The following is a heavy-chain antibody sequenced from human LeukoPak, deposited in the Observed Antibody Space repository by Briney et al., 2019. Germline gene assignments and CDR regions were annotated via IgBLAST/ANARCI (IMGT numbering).Heavy chain of an antibody. CDR1: GFTFSSYG. CDR2: ISYDGSSK. CDR3: ARDQGVVVHGKYHYYGMDV. J-gene: IGHJ6*02. Sequence: GGSLRLSCAASGFTFSSYGIHWVRQAPGKGLEWVAAISYDGSSKYYADSVKGRFTISRDNSKDTLYLQMNSLRAEDTAVYYCARDQGVVVHGKYHYYGMDVWGQGTTVTVSS. V-gene: IGHV3-30*03. D-gene: IGHD3-22*01.